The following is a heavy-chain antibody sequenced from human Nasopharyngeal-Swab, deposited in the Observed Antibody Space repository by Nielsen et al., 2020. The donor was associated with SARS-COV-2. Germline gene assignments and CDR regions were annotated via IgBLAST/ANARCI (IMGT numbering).Heavy chain of an antibody. J-gene: IGHJ4*02. CDR2: IYHSGST. Sequence: SETLSLTCTVSGGSISSSSYYWGWIRQPPGKGLEWIGSIYHSGSTYYNPSLKSRVTISVDTSKNQFSLKLSSVTAADTAVYYCARDGSSWYMFDYWGQGTLVTVS. CDR1: GGSISSSSYY. CDR3: ARDGSSWYMFDY. V-gene: IGHV4-39*07. D-gene: IGHD6-13*01.